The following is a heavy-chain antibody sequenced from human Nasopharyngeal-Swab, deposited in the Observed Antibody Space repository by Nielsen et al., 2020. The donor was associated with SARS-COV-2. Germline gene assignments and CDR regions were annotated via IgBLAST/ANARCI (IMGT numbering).Heavy chain of an antibody. CDR2: IYYSGST. J-gene: IGHJ4*02. Sequence: WIRQPPGKGLERIGYIYYSGSTYYNPSLKSRVTISVDTSKSQFSLKLSSVTAADTAVYYCARDDVYCSSTSCYRAPLNYWGQGTLVTVSS. V-gene: IGHV4-30-4*01. CDR3: ARDDVYCSSTSCYRAPLNY. D-gene: IGHD2-2*01.